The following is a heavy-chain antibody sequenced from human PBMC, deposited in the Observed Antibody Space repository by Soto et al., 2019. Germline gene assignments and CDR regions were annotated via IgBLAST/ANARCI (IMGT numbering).Heavy chain of an antibody. D-gene: IGHD1-26*01. Sequence: GGSLRLSCAASGFTFSSYAMSWVRQAPGKGLEWVSAISGSGGSTYYADSVKGRFTISRDNSKNTLYLQMNSLRAEDTAAYYCAYSGSYWYFDLWGRGTLVTVSS. CDR3: AYSGSYWYFDL. CDR1: GFTFSSYA. J-gene: IGHJ2*01. V-gene: IGHV3-23*01. CDR2: ISGSGGST.